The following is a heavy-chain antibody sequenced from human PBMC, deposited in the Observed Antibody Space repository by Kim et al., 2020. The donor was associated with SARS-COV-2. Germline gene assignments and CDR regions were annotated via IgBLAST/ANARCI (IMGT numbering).Heavy chain of an antibody. J-gene: IGHJ5*02. CDR3: AKDAIAVAGKDNWFDP. D-gene: IGHD6-19*01. Sequence: SVKGRFPNSRDKPKNPLYLQMNSLRDEDTAVYYCAKDAIAVAGKDNWFDPWGQGTLVTVSS. V-gene: IGHV3-30*02.